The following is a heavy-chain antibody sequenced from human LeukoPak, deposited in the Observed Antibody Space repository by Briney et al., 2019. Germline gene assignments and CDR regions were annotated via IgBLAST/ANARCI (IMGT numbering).Heavy chain of an antibody. Sequence: ASVKVSCKASGYTFTSYGISWVRQAPGQGLEWMGWISAYNGNTNYAQKLQGRVTMTTDTPTSTAYMELRSLRSDDTAVYYCARGGTIFGVVIRPFDYWGQGTLVTVSS. CDR2: ISAYNGNT. J-gene: IGHJ4*02. CDR1: GYTFTSYG. V-gene: IGHV1-18*01. D-gene: IGHD3-3*01. CDR3: ARGGTIFGVVIRPFDY.